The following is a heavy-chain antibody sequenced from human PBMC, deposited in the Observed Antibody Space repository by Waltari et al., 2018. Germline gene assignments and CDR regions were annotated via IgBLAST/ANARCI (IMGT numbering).Heavy chain of an antibody. J-gene: IGHJ4*02. CDR2: NSPTLETG. CDR1: GGTFTPYA. V-gene: IGHV1-69*14. Sequence: QVQLVQSGAEVKRPGSSVKVSCKASGGTFTPYASNWVRQAPGLGCGRWVAKAPGGGLEGRGRNSPTLETGCYAQKFQDRVTFTADRDTGTAYMELSSLRPDDTGMYYCAGPRGIHLWSFDDWGQGTLVIVSS. CDR3: AGPRGIHLWSFDD. D-gene: IGHD5-18*01.